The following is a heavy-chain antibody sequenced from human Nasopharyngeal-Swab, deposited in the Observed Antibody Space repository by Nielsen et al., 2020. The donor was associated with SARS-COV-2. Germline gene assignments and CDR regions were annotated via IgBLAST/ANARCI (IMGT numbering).Heavy chain of an antibody. D-gene: IGHD3-22*01. CDR2: IRYDGFNQ. CDR1: GFTFSSHG. CDR3: AKRHCAGGRCSEYYDSSSLDY. V-gene: IGHV3-30*02. Sequence: GESLKISCVASGFTFSSHGMHWVRQAPGKGLEWVAFIRYDGFNQHYEDSVKGRFTISRDNSKNTLFLQMNSLRAEDTAVYFCAKRHCAGGRCSEYYDSSSLDYWGQGTLVTVSS. J-gene: IGHJ4*02.